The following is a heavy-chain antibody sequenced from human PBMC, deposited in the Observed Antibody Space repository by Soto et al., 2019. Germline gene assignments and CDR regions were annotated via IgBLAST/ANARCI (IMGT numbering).Heavy chain of an antibody. CDR2: IISIFGSA. V-gene: IGHV1-69*15. D-gene: IGHD3-10*01. CDR3: VIAVPGSGDY. J-gene: IGHJ4*02. CDR1: GGTFSNYP. Sequence: QVQLVQSGAEVKKPGSSVRVSCKASGGTFSNYPISWVRQAPGQGLEWMGRIISIFGSANYAQKFQGRVTINADESSSTAYMELSVLRSEDTAMYYCVIAVPGSGDYWGQGTLVTVSS.